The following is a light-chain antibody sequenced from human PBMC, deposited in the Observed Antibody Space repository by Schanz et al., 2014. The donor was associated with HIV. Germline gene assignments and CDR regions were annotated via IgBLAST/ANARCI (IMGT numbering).Light chain of an antibody. CDR1: RGDIGSYNN. CDR2: EVN. V-gene: IGLV2-8*01. Sequence: QSALTQPPSASGSPGQSVTISCAGTRGDIGSYNNPPRDQQRPGKAPRLLISEVNKRPSGVPDRFSGSKSGNTASLTVSGLQTEDEADYYCLSYAGNNNLVFGGGTKLTVL. CDR3: LSYAGNNNLV. J-gene: IGLJ2*01.